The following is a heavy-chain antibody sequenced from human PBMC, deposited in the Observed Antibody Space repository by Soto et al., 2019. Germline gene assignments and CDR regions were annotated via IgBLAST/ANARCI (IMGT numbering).Heavy chain of an antibody. CDR2: INPNSGGT. V-gene: IGHV1-2*04. D-gene: IGHD6-13*01. Sequence: ASVKVSCKASGYTFTGYYMHWVRQAPGQGLEWMGWINPNSGGTNYAQKFQGWVTMTRDTSISTAYMELSRLRSDDTAVYYCARAGNPIGAAAGTNYCYGMDVWGQGTTVTVSS. CDR3: ARAGNPIGAAAGTNYCYGMDV. CDR1: GYTFTGYY. J-gene: IGHJ6*02.